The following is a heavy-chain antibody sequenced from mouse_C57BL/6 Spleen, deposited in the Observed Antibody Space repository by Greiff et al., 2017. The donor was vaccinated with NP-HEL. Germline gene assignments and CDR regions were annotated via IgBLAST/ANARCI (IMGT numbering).Heavy chain of an antibody. CDR1: GYAFSSSW. D-gene: IGHD2-3*01. J-gene: IGHJ2*01. CDR2: IYPGDGDT. Sequence: QVQLKESGPELVKPGASVKISCKASGYAFSSSWMNWVKQRPGKGLEWIGRIYPGDGDTNYNGKFKGKATLTADKSSSTAYMQLSSLTSEDSAVYFCARWLLPYYFDYWGKGTTLTVSS. V-gene: IGHV1-82*01. CDR3: ARWLLPYYFDY.